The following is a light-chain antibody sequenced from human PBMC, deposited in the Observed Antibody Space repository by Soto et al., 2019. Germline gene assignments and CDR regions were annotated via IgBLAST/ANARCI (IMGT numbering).Light chain of an antibody. CDR2: EVS. Sequence: QSALTQPPSASGSPGQSVTISCTGTSSDVGGYNYVSWYQQHPGKAPKLMIYEVSKRPSGVPDRFSGSKSGNTASLTVSGLKAEAEADYYCSSYAGSNNVVLGGGTKLPVL. CDR1: SSDVGGYNY. V-gene: IGLV2-8*01. J-gene: IGLJ2*01. CDR3: SSYAGSNNVV.